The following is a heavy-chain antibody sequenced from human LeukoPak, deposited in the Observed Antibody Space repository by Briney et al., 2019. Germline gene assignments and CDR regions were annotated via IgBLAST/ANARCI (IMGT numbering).Heavy chain of an antibody. D-gene: IGHD2-21*01. CDR1: GFSFSGYW. Sequence: GGSLRLSCAASGFSFSGYWMHWGRQAPGKGLVWVSRINEDGSFTSYADSVKGRFTVSRDNAKNTLYLQMNSLRAEDTAVYYCARDLVMVNTPGDDFDYWGRGTLVTVSS. CDR2: INEDGSFT. CDR3: ARDLVMVNTPGDDFDY. J-gene: IGHJ4*02. V-gene: IGHV3-74*01.